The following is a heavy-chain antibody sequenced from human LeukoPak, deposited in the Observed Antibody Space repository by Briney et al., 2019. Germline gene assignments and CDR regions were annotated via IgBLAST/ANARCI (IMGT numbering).Heavy chain of an antibody. CDR2: INHSGST. Sequence: PSETLSLTCAVYGGSFSGYYWSWIRQPPGKGLGWIEEINHSGSTNYNPSLKSRVTILVDTSKNQFSLKLSSVTAADTAVYYCARGHSPVTTKVSYFQHWGQGTLVTVSS. V-gene: IGHV4-34*01. J-gene: IGHJ1*01. CDR3: ARGHSPVTTKVSYFQH. D-gene: IGHD4-17*01. CDR1: GGSFSGYY.